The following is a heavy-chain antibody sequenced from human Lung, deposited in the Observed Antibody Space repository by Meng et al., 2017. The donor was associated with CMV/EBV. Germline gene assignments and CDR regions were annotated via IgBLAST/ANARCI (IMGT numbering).Heavy chain of an antibody. J-gene: IGHJ3*02. CDR1: GFTFDDYG. D-gene: IGHD1-26*01. Sequence: GESXKISCAASGFTFDDYGMNWVRQAPGKGLEWVSGIRWNGETTAYTDSVRGRFTISRDNAKKSLHLQMNSLRAEDTALYYCARAVGPTIVDALDIWGKGTLVTFSS. CDR3: ARAVGPTIVDALDI. V-gene: IGHV3-20*04. CDR2: IRWNGETT.